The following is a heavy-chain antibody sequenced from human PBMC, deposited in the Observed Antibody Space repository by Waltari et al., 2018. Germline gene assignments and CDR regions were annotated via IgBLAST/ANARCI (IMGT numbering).Heavy chain of an antibody. J-gene: IGHJ6*02. V-gene: IGHV3-23*01. D-gene: IGHD6-6*01. Sequence: EMQLLESGGALVQPGGSLRLSCAASGFPFSTYTMNWVRQAPGRGLGWVAVMTASGLMDYGDSVKGRFIISRDNSKNTLYLEMYRLRVEDTARYYCAKDEGARLAPTFGMDAWGQGTTVIVS. CDR1: GFPFSTYT. CDR3: AKDEGARLAPTFGMDA. CDR2: MTASGLM.